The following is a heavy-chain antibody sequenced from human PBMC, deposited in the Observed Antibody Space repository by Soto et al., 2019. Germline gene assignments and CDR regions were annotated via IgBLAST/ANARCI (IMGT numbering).Heavy chain of an antibody. CDR1: GFTFSSYG. CDR3: ARDSSQLNYDY. Sequence: GGSLRLSCAASGFTFSSYGMHWVRQAPGKGLEWVAVIWYDGSNKYYADSVKGRFTISRDNSKNTLYLQMNSLRAEDTAVYYCARDSSQLNYDYWGQGTLVTVSS. J-gene: IGHJ4*02. D-gene: IGHD6-19*01. V-gene: IGHV3-33*01. CDR2: IWYDGSNK.